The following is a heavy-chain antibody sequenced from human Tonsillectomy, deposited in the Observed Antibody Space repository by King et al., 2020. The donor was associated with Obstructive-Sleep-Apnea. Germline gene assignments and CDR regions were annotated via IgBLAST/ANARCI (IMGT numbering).Heavy chain of an antibody. CDR3: ARDTIVGATDSLMFDY. J-gene: IGHJ4*02. CDR1: GFTFSTYS. Sequence: VQLVESGGGLVKPGGSLRLSCAASGFTFSTYSMNWVRQAPGKGLEWVSSSSSSSTYIYYADSVKGRFTISRDNAKNSLYLQINSLRAEDTAMYYCARDTIVGATDSLMFDYWGQGTLITVSS. D-gene: IGHD1-26*01. CDR2: SSSSSTYI. V-gene: IGHV3-21*01.